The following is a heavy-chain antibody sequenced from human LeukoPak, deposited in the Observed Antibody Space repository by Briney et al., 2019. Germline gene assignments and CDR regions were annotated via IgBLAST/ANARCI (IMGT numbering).Heavy chain of an antibody. Sequence: PGGSLRLSCAASGFTFSDFWMSWVRQAPGKGLEWVSAISGSGGSTYYAGSVKGRFTISRDNSKNTLYLQMNSLRAEDTAVYYCAKDPRFGATVTVDYWGQGTLVTVSS. CDR1: GFTFSDFW. D-gene: IGHD4-17*01. J-gene: IGHJ4*02. CDR2: ISGSGGST. CDR3: AKDPRFGATVTVDY. V-gene: IGHV3-23*01.